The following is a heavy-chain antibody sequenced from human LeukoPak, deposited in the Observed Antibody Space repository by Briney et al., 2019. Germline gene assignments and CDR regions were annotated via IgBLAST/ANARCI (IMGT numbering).Heavy chain of an antibody. Sequence: SETLSLTCTVSGGSISGYYWSWIRQPPGEGLEWIGYIHYSGNTDYNPSLKSRVTMSVDTSKNQFSLKLSSVTAADTAVYSCARDRELPTTGWFDPWGQGTLVTVSS. CDR3: ARDRELPTTGWFDP. V-gene: IGHV4-59*01. CDR2: IHYSGNT. CDR1: GGSISGYY. D-gene: IGHD1-1*01. J-gene: IGHJ5*02.